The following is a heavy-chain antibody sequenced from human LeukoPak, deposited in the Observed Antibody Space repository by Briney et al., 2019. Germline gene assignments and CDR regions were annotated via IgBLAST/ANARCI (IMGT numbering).Heavy chain of an antibody. CDR3: AREGGKAYYYYYGMDV. V-gene: IGHV4-4*02. Sequence: SETLSLTCAVSGDSISSNNWWSWVRQSPGKGLEWIGEIYHSGSTNYNPSLKSRVTISVDKSKNHFSLKLSSVTAADTAVYYFAREGGKAYYYYYGMDVWGQGTTVTVSS. CDR2: IYHSGST. D-gene: IGHD4-23*01. CDR1: GDSISSNNW. J-gene: IGHJ6*02.